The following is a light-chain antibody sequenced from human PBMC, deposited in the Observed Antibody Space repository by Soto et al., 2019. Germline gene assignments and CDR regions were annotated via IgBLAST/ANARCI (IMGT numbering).Light chain of an antibody. CDR3: QQYNNWPAT. V-gene: IGKV3-11*01. J-gene: IGKJ3*01. Sequence: EIVLTQSPATLSLSPGERATLSCRASQSVSSYLAWYQQKPGQAPRLLIYDASNRATGIPARFSGSGSGTEFTLTISSLQSEDFAVYYCQQYNNWPATFGPGTKVDIK. CDR2: DAS. CDR1: QSVSSY.